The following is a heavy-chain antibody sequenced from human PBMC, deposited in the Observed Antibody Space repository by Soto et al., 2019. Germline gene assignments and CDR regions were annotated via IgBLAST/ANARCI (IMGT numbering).Heavy chain of an antibody. CDR2: ISGSGGST. J-gene: IGHJ3*02. Sequence: EVQLLESGGGLVQPGGSLRLSCAASGFTFSSYAMSWVRQAPGKGLEWVSAISGSGGSTYYADSVKGRFTISRDNSKNTVYLQMNSLSAEDTAVYYCAKGGIGSSYAFDIWGQGTMVTVSS. CDR3: AKGGIGSSYAFDI. D-gene: IGHD6-6*01. V-gene: IGHV3-23*01. CDR1: GFTFSSYA.